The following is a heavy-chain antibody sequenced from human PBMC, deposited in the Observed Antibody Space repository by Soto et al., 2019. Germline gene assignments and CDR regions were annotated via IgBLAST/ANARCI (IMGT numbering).Heavy chain of an antibody. CDR1: GFPFSSYG. Sequence: GGSLRLSCAASGFPFSSYGMHWVRQAPGKGLEWVAVIWYDGSNKYYADSVKGRFTISRDNSKNTLYLQMNSLRAEDTAVYYCARDDSSSWGYYYYGMDVWGQGTTVTVSS. D-gene: IGHD6-13*01. J-gene: IGHJ6*02. V-gene: IGHV3-33*01. CDR2: IWYDGSNK. CDR3: ARDDSSSWGYYYYGMDV.